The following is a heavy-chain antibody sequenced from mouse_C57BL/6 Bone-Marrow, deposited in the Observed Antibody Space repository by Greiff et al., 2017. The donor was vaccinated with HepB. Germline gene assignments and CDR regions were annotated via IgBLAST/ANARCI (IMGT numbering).Heavy chain of an antibody. CDR1: GFNIKDDY. J-gene: IGHJ2*01. CDR2: IDPENGDT. V-gene: IGHV14-4*01. Sequence: VQLQQSGAELVRPGASVKLSCTASGFNIKDDYMHWVKQRPEQGLEWIGWIDPENGDTEYASKFQGKATITADTSSNTAYLQLSSLTSDDTAVYYSTTGRITTVVVDYWGRGTTRTVSS. CDR3: TTGRITTVVVDY. D-gene: IGHD1-1*01.